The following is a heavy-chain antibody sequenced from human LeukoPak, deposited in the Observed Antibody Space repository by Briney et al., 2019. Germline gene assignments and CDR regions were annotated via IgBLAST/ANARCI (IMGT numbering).Heavy chain of an antibody. CDR3: ARHYGP. V-gene: IGHV4-39*01. CDR1: GDSLSSSDYY. D-gene: IGHD3-10*01. CDR2: LYCSGTT. J-gene: IGHJ5*02. Sequence: SETLSLTCTVSGDSLSSSDYYWGWIRQPPGKGLEWIGNLYCSGTTYYNPSLESRVTISVDTSKNRFSLKLNSVTAADTAVYYCARHYGPWGQGTLVTVSS.